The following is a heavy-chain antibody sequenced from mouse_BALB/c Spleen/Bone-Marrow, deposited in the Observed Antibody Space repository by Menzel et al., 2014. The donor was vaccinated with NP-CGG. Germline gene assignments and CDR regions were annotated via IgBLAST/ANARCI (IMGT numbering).Heavy chain of an antibody. D-gene: IGHD1-1*01. Sequence: QVQLKDSGPGLVQPSQSLSITCTVSGFSLTTYGVHWVRQSPGKGLEWLGAIWSGGNTDYNAAFISRLSISKDNSKSXVFFEMNSLQAYDTAIYYCARKLRFYAMDYWGQGTSVTVSS. V-gene: IGHV2-2*01. J-gene: IGHJ4*01. CDR2: IWSGGNT. CDR3: ARKLRFYAMDY. CDR1: GFSLTTYG.